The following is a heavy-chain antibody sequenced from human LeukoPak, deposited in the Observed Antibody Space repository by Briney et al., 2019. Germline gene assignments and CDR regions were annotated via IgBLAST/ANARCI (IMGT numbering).Heavy chain of an antibody. V-gene: IGHV3-30*04. D-gene: IGHD5-24*01. CDR2: ISYDGSNK. CDR3: ARDFAEEITTIGGEVYYDYYMDV. CDR1: GFTFSSYA. Sequence: GGSLRLSCAASGFTFSSYAMHWVRQAPGKGLEWVAVISYDGSNKYYADSVKGRFTISRDNSKNTLDLQMNSLRADDTAVYYCARDFAEEITTIGGEVYYDYYMDVWGKGTTVTVSS. J-gene: IGHJ6*03.